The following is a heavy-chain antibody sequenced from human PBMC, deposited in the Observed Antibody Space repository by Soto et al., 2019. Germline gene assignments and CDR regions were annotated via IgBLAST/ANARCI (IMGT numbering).Heavy chain of an antibody. Sequence: EVQLVESGGGLVKPGGSLRLSCAASGFTFSSYSMNWVRQAPGKGLEWVSSISSSSSYIYYADSVKGRFTISRDNAKNSLYLQMNSLSVEDTAAYYCAREGYDFTVRCGMDVWGQGTTVTVSS. D-gene: IGHD3-3*01. CDR1: GFTFSSYS. CDR2: ISSSSSYI. J-gene: IGHJ6*02. CDR3: AREGYDFTVRCGMDV. V-gene: IGHV3-21*01.